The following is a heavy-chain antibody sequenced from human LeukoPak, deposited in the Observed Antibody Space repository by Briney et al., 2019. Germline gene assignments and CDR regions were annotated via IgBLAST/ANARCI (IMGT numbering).Heavy chain of an antibody. CDR3: AKDQRLEGTNAGTVLGY. J-gene: IGHJ4*02. CDR2: IRFDASNK. Sequence: QTGGSLRLSCATSGFTFRSYGMHWVRQAPGKGLEWVAFIRFDASNKYYTDSMKGRFTISRDNSKNTLYLQMNSLRAEDTAVYYCAKDQRLEGTNAGTVLGYWGQGILVSVTS. CDR1: GFTFRSYG. D-gene: IGHD1-1*01. V-gene: IGHV3-30*02.